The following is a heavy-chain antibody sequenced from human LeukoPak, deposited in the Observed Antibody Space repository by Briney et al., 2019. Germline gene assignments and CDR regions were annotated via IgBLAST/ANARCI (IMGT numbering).Heavy chain of an antibody. J-gene: IGHJ4*02. CDR1: GYTFTSYD. D-gene: IGHD6-13*01. V-gene: IGHV1-8*01. Sequence: ASVKVSCKASGYTFTSYDINWVRQGTGQGLEWMGWMNPNSGNTGYAQKFQGRVTMTRNTSISTAYMELSSLRSEDTAVYYCARGYSMRLRPIPGYWGQGTLVTVSS. CDR2: MNPNSGNT. CDR3: ARGYSMRLRPIPGY.